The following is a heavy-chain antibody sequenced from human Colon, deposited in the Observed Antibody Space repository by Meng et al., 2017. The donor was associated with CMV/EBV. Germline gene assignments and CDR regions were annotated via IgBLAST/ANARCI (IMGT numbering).Heavy chain of an antibody. CDR2: INSDGSST. CDR3: ARGRITIFGVDDY. V-gene: IGHV3-74*01. CDR1: GFAFSDYA. J-gene: IGHJ4*02. D-gene: IGHD3-3*01. Sequence: GESLKISCAASGFAFSDYAMTWVRRAPGKGLVWVSRINSDGSSTSYADSVKGRFTISRDNAKNTLYLQMNSLRAEDTAVYYCARGRITIFGVDDYWGQGTLVTVSS.